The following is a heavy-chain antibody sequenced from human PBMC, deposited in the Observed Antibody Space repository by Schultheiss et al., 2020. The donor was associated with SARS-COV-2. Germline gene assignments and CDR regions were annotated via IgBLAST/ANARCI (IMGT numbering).Heavy chain of an antibody. V-gene: IGHV4-39*07. J-gene: IGHJ4*02. D-gene: IGHD1-26*01. CDR1: GFSLSTSGVG. Sequence: SGPTLVKPTQTLTLTCTFSGFSLSTSGVGVGWIRQPPGKGLEWIGEINHSGSTNYNPSLKSRVTISVDTSKNQFSLKLSSVTAADTALYYCARDSGSGRYGYWGQGTLVTVSS. CDR3: ARDSGSGRYGY. CDR2: INHSGST.